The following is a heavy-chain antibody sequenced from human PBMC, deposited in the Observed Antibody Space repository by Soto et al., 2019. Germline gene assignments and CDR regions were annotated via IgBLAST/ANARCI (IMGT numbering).Heavy chain of an antibody. CDR2: IYYSVST. CDR1: AGSISSYY. V-gene: IGHV4-59*08. D-gene: IGHD4-17*01. Sequence: SETLSLTCTVSAGSISSYYWSWIRQPPGKGLEWIGYIYYSVSTNYNPSLKSRVTISVDTSKNQFSLKLSSVTAADTAVYYCSRHGTLHGDYDYWGRGTLVIVSS. J-gene: IGHJ4*02. CDR3: SRHGTLHGDYDY.